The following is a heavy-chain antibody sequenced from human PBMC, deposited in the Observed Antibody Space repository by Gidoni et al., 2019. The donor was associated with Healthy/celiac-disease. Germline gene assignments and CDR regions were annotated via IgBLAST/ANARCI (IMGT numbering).Heavy chain of an antibody. CDR3: ARAAVQLWTNWFDP. D-gene: IGHD1-1*01. CDR1: GFPFSNFG. CDR2: ISSSSGYI. J-gene: IGHJ5*02. V-gene: IGHV3-21*01. Sequence: EVQLVESGGGLVKPGGSLRLSCAASGFPFSNFGMNWVRQAPGKGLEWVSSISSSSGYIYYADSVKGRFTISRDNAKNSLFLQMNSLRAEDTAVYYCARAAVQLWTNWFDPWGQGTLVTVSS.